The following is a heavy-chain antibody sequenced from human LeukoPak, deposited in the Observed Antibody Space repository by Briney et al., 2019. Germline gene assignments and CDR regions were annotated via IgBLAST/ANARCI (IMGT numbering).Heavy chain of an antibody. CDR1: GLTFSSYA. D-gene: IGHD2-2*01. CDR3: AKSGGYCSSASCYPNWFDP. Sequence: PGGSLRLSCAAYGLTFSSYAMDWVRQAPGKGLEWVSTITDSGGGTYYADSVKGRLTISRDNSKNTLYLQMNTLRAEDSALYYCAKSGGYCSSASCYPNWFDPWGQGTLVTVSS. J-gene: IGHJ5*02. V-gene: IGHV3-23*01. CDR2: ITDSGGGT.